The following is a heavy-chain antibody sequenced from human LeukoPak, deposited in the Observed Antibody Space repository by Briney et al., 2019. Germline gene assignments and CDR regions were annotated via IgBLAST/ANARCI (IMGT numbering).Heavy chain of an antibody. Sequence: GGSLRLSCAASGFTFSDYSMHWVRQAPGKGLNWVAFIRYDGNNKYYADSVKGRFTISRDNAKNSLYLQMNSLRAEDTAVYYCARDRSYGYGYYYYYMDVWGKGTTVTVSS. J-gene: IGHJ6*03. CDR1: GFTFSDYS. D-gene: IGHD1-26*01. CDR3: ARDRSYGYGYYYYYMDV. CDR2: IRYDGNNK. V-gene: IGHV3-30*02.